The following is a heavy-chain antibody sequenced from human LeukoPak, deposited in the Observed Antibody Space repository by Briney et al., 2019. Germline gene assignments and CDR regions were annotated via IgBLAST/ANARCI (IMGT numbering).Heavy chain of an antibody. Sequence: GGSLRLSCAASGFTFDDYAMHWVRQAPGKGLEWVSAISGSGGSTYYADSVKGRFTISRDNSKNTLYLQMNSLRAEDTAVYYCAKDNRYYYGSGSFPPSDYWGQGTLVTVSS. V-gene: IGHV3-23*01. J-gene: IGHJ4*02. CDR3: AKDNRYYYGSGSFPPSDY. D-gene: IGHD3-10*01. CDR1: GFTFDDYA. CDR2: ISGSGGST.